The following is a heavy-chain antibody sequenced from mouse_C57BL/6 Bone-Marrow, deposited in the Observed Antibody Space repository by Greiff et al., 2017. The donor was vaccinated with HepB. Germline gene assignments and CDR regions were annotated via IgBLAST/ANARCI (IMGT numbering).Heavy chain of an antibody. D-gene: IGHD3-2*02. J-gene: IGHJ4*01. CDR3: ARHPYSSGYGYAMDY. Sequence: VQRVESGAELVKPGASVKLSCKASGYTFTEYTIHWVKQRSGQGLEWIGWFYPGSGSIKYNEKFNDKATLTADKSSSTVYMELSTLTSEDSAVYFCARHPYSSGYGYAMDYWGQGTSVTVSS. CDR1: GYTFTEYT. V-gene: IGHV1-62-2*01. CDR2: FYPGSGSI.